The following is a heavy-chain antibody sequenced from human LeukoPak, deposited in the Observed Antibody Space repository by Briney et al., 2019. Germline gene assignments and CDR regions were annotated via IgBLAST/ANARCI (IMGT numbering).Heavy chain of an antibody. D-gene: IGHD2-2*01. Sequence: ASVKFSCKASGYTFTSYGISWVRQAPGQGLEWMGWISAYNGNTNYAQKLQGRVTMTTDTSTSTAYMELRSLRSDDTAVYYCARSPPQYCSSTSCYVSEDYYYYMDVWGKGTTVTVSS. CDR1: GYTFTSYG. CDR3: ARSPPQYCSSTSCYVSEDYYYYMDV. V-gene: IGHV1-18*01. CDR2: ISAYNGNT. J-gene: IGHJ6*03.